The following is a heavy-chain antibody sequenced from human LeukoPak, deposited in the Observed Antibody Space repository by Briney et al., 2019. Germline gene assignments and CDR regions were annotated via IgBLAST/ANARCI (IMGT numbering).Heavy chain of an antibody. J-gene: IGHJ3*02. Sequence: PGGSLRLSCAASGFTFSDYYMSWIRQAPGKGLEWVSYISSSGSTIYYADSVKGRFTISRDNAKNSLYLQMNSLRAEDTAVYYCARDNPSGVVVISWAFDIWGQGTMVTVSS. CDR2: ISSSGSTI. D-gene: IGHD3-22*01. CDR3: ARDNPSGVVVISWAFDI. CDR1: GFTFSDYY. V-gene: IGHV3-11*01.